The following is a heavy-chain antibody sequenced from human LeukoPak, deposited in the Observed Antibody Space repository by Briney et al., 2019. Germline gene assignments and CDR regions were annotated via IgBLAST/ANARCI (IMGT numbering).Heavy chain of an antibody. V-gene: IGHV3-30-3*01. J-gene: IGHJ4*02. CDR3: ARNRGATGYYWVDY. CDR1: GFTFSNYA. D-gene: IGHD3-22*01. Sequence: GESLTLSCAATGFTFSNYAMHWVRQPPGKGLEGVAVISTDGNTKDYADSVKARFTTSRDNSKNTLYLQMNSLRAEDTAVYSCARNRGATGYYWVDYWGQGTLVTVSS. CDR2: ISTDGNTK.